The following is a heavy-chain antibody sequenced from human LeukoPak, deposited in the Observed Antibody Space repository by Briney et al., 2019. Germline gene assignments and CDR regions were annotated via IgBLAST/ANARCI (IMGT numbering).Heavy chain of an antibody. V-gene: IGHV4-38-2*02. CDR3: ARAYSSSWYFNWFDP. CDR2: IYHSGST. CDR1: GYSISSGYY. Sequence: PSETLSLTCTVSGYSISSGYYWGWLRRPPGRGLEWIGTIYHSGSTYYNPSLKSRVTISVDTSKNQFSLKLSSVTAADTAVYFCARAYSSSWYFNWFDPWGQGTQVTVSS. D-gene: IGHD6-13*01. J-gene: IGHJ5*02.